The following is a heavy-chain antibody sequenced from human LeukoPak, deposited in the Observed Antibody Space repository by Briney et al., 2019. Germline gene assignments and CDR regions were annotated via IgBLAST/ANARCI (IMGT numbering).Heavy chain of an antibody. CDR2: IYTSGST. V-gene: IGHV4-61*02. CDR1: GGSISSGSYY. Sequence: SETLSLTCTVSGGSISSGSYYWSWIRQPAGKGLEWIGRIYTSGSTNYNPSLKSRVTISVDTSKNQFSLKLSSVTAADTAVYYCARASYYYYMDVWGKGTTVTVSS. CDR3: ARASYYYYMDV. J-gene: IGHJ6*03.